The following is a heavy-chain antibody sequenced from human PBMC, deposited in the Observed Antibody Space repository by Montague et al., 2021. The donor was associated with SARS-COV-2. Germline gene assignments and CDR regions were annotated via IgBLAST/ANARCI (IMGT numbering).Heavy chain of an antibody. CDR1: GSSFNDYF. V-gene: IGHV4-34*01. D-gene: IGHD2-8*01. J-gene: IGHJ6*02. CDR2: INHDGST. Sequence: SETLSLTCAVYGSSFNDYFWTWIRQPPGKGLGRIGEINHDGSTNYNPSLKSRLTISVDTSKNQFSLDLTSVTAADAAVYYCARARGGRAVLIITYYYYHGMDVWGQGTTVTVSS. CDR3: ARARGGRAVLIITYYYYHGMDV.